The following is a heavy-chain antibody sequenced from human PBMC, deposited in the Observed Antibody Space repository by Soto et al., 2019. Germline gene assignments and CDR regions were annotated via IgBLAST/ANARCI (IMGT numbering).Heavy chain of an antibody. J-gene: IGHJ6*02. V-gene: IGHV1-8*01. CDR2: MNPNSGNT. CDR3: ARCRALYSNYVRHYYYYGMDV. CDR1: GYTFTSYD. Sequence: QVQLVQSGAEVKKPGASVKVSCKASGYTFTSYDINWVRQATGQGLEWMGWMNPNSGNTGYAQKFQGRVTMTRNTAIRPAYMELSSLRPEDTAVYYCARCRALYSNYVRHYYYYGMDVWGQGTTVTVSS. D-gene: IGHD4-4*01.